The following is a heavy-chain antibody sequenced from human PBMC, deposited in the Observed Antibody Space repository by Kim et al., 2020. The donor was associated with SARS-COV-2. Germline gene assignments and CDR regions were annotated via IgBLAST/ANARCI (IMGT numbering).Heavy chain of an antibody. V-gene: IGHV2-70*01. J-gene: IGHJ4*02. D-gene: IGHD2-21*01. CDR3: ARIREWAGLIPMGFDY. Sequence: SLKTRLTISKDTSKNQVVLTMTNMDPVDTATYYCARIREWAGLIPMGFDYWGQGTLVTVSS.